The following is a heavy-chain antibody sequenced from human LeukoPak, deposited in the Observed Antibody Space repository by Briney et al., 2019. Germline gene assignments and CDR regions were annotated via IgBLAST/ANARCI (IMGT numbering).Heavy chain of an antibody. CDR2: INEDGSEK. CDR1: GFTLSRYW. CDR3: AREYRYCEGAGAFDI. V-gene: IGHV3-7*01. Sequence: GGSLKLSCAAPGFTLSRYWMSWVRQAPGKGLEWVANINEDGSEKNYVDSVKGRFTISRDNAKNSLYLQMNSLTAGDTAVYFCAREYRYCEGAGAFDIWGRGT. D-gene: IGHD3-3*01. J-gene: IGHJ3*02.